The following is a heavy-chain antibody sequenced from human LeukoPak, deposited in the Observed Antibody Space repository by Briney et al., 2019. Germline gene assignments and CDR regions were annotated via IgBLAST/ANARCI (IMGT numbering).Heavy chain of an antibody. CDR1: GGSFSGYY. Sequence: SETLSLTCAVYGGSFSGYYWSWIRQPPGKGLEWIGEINHSGSTNYNPSLKSRVTISVDTSKNQFSLKLSSVTAADTAVYYCASSWPYYYYYMDVWGKGTTVTISS. D-gene: IGHD6-13*01. CDR3: ASSWPYYYYYMDV. V-gene: IGHV4-34*01. CDR2: INHSGST. J-gene: IGHJ6*03.